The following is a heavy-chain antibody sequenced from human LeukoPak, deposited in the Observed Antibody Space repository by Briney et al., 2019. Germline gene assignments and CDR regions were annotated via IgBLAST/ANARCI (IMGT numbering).Heavy chain of an antibody. CDR2: IYPGDSDT. Sequence: GESLKISCKGSGYSFTNYWIAWMRQVPGKGLEWMGIIYPGDSDTRYSPSFQGQVTISVDKSISTAYLQWSSLKASDTAMYYCARRESSGSIDYWGHGTLVTVSS. D-gene: IGHD6-19*01. J-gene: IGHJ4*01. CDR1: GYSFTNYW. V-gene: IGHV5-51*01. CDR3: ARRESSGSIDY.